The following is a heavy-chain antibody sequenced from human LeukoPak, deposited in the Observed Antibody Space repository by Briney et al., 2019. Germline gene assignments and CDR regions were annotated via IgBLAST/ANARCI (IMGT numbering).Heavy chain of an antibody. CDR3: AKHRETYGDSCLDDY. CDR1: GFTFSSYA. Sequence: GGSLRLSCAASGFTFSSYAMSWVRQAPGKGLEWVSSINDRGGSTYYADSVKGRFTISRDNSKNTLYLQLNSLRVEDTAVYFCAKHRETYGDSCLDDYWGQGTLVTVSS. J-gene: IGHJ4*02. CDR2: INDRGGST. V-gene: IGHV3-23*01. D-gene: IGHD4-17*01.